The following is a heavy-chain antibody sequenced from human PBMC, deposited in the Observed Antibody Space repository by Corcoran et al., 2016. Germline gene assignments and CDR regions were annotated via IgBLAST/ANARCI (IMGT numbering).Heavy chain of an antibody. J-gene: IGHJ4*02. CDR1: GYTFTSYA. CDR2: INAGNGNT. Sequence: QVQLVQSGAEVKKPGASVKVSCKASGYTFTSYAMHWVRQAPGQRLEWMGWINAGNGNTKYSQKFQGRVTITRDTSASTAYMEMSSLRSEDTAVYYCARDRCSGGSCYYFDYGGQGTLVTVSS. CDR3: ARDRCSGGSCYYFDY. D-gene: IGHD2-15*01. V-gene: IGHV1-3*01.